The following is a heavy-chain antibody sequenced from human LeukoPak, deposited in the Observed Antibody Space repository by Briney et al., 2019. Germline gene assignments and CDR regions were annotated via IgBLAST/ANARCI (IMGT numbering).Heavy chain of an antibody. V-gene: IGHV3-23*01. CDR3: ARHDSFIPY. J-gene: IGHJ4*02. CDR2: ISDNEGTT. CDR1: GFTFNYYA. Sequence: GGSLRLSCAASGFTFNYYAMSWVRQAPGRGLEWVSGISDNEGTTYYTDSVKGRFTISRDNTKNTVYLQMNNLRADDTAVYFCARHDSFIPYWGQGTLVTVSS. D-gene: IGHD5-18*01.